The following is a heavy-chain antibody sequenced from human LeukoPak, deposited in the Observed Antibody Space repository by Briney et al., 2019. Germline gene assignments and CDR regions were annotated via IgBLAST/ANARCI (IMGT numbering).Heavy chain of an antibody. CDR1: GFTFSSYS. D-gene: IGHD3-9*01. V-gene: IGHV3-48*04. J-gene: IGHJ4*02. CDR3: ARERYYDILTGTADY. CDR2: ISSSSSTI. Sequence: GGSLRLSCAASGFTFSSYSMNWVRQAPGKGLEWVSYISSSSSTIYYADSVKGRFTISRDNAKNSLYLQMNSLRAEDTAVYYCARERYYDILTGTADYWGQGTLVTVSS.